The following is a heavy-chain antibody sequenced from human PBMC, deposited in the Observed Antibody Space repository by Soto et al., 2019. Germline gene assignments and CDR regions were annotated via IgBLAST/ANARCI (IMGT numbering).Heavy chain of an antibody. D-gene: IGHD3-10*01. Sequence: ASVKVSCKASGYTFTGYYMHWVRQAPGQGLEWMGRINPNSGGTNYAQKFQGRVTMTRDTSISTAYMELSRLRSDDTAVYYCAREGITMVRGVILHYYYYGMDVWGQGTTVTVSS. V-gene: IGHV1-2*06. CDR3: AREGITMVRGVILHYYYYGMDV. CDR1: GYTFTGYY. J-gene: IGHJ6*02. CDR2: INPNSGGT.